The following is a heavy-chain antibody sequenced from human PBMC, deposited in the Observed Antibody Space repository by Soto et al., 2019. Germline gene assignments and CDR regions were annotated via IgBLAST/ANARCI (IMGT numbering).Heavy chain of an antibody. D-gene: IGHD3-3*01. CDR2: ISGSGGST. V-gene: IGHV3-23*01. CDR1: GFTFSSYA. J-gene: IGHJ5*02. CDR3: AAGQPYYDFWSGYYKVVGFDP. Sequence: PGGSLRLSCAASGFTFSSYAMSWVRQAPGKGLEWVSAISGSGGSTYYADSVKGRFTISRDNSKNTLYLQMNSLRAEDTAVYYCAAGQPYYDFWSGYYKVVGFDPWGQGTLVTVSS.